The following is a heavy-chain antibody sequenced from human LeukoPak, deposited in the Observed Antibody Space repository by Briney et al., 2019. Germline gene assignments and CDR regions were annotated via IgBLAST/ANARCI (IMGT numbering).Heavy chain of an antibody. Sequence: PSETLSLTCTVSGGSISSDDYYWSWIRQPPGKGLEWIGYIYYSGSTYYNPSLQSQVTVSVDTSKNQFSLKLSSVTAADTAVYYCARDRVVVGDYYMDVWGKGTTVTVS. J-gene: IGHJ6*03. V-gene: IGHV4-30-4*01. CDR1: GGSISSDDYY. D-gene: IGHD2-2*01. CDR2: IYYSGST. CDR3: ARDRVVVGDYYMDV.